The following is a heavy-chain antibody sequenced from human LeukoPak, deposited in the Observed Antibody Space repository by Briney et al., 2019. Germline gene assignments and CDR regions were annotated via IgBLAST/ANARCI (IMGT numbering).Heavy chain of an antibody. CDR2: IYTSGST. CDR3: ARFQTRYYYDSSGYYPPHDAFDI. D-gene: IGHD3-22*01. Sequence: SETLSLTCTVSGGSISSYYWSWIRQPAGKGLEWIGRIYTSGSTNYNPSLKSRVTMSVDTSKNQFSLKLSSVTAADTAVYYCARFQTRYYYDSSGYYPPHDAFDIWGQGTMVTVSS. J-gene: IGHJ3*02. CDR1: GGSISSYY. V-gene: IGHV4-4*07.